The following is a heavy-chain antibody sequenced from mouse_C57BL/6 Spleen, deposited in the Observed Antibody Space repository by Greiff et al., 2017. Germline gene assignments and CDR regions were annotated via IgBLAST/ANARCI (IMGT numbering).Heavy chain of an antibody. V-gene: IGHV1-61*01. CDR3: ARLSSGYAWFAY. D-gene: IGHD3-2*02. CDR1: GYTFTSYW. CDR2: IYPSDSET. Sequence: QVQLQQPGAELVRPGSSVKLSCKASGYTFTSYWMDWVKQRPGQGLEWIGNIYPSDSETHYNQKFKDKATLTVDKSSSTAYMQLSSLTSEDSAVYYCARLSSGYAWFAYWGQGTLVTVSA. J-gene: IGHJ3*01.